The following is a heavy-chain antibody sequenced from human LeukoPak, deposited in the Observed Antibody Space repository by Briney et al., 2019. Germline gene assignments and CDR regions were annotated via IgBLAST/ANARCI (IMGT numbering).Heavy chain of an antibody. CDR3: ARGASVGLTS. CDR1: GGSISSYY. V-gene: IGHV4-59*01. Sequence: SEILSLTCTVSGGSISSYYWSWIRQPQGKGLEWIGYIYYSGSTNYNPSLKSRVTISVDTSKNQFSLKLSSVTAADTAVYYCARGASVGLTSWGRGTLGTVSS. D-gene: IGHD3-3*01. CDR2: IYYSGST. J-gene: IGHJ4*02.